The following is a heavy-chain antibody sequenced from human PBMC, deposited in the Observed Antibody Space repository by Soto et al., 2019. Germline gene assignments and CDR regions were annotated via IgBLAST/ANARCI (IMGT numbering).Heavy chain of an antibody. D-gene: IGHD1-26*01. CDR1: GFTFSSYA. J-gene: IGHJ4*02. CDR3: AKDLLDYGDY. Sequence: EVQLLESGGGLVQPGGSLRLSCAASGFTFSSYAMSWVRQAPGKGLEWVSAISGSGGSTYYADSVKGRFTISRDNSKNTLNLQMNDLRADDTAEDYRAKDLLDYGDYWGQGTLVTVSS. CDR2: ISGSGGST. V-gene: IGHV3-23*01.